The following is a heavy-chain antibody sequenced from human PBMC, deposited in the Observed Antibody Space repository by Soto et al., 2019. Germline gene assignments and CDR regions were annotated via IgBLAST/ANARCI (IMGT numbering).Heavy chain of an antibody. Sequence: ASVKVSCKASGYTFTSYGISWVRQAPGQGLEWMGWISAYNGNTNYAQKLQGRVTMTTDTSTSTAYMELRSLRSDDTAVYYCARDTPHILSIAVAGTGWFDPWGQGTLVTVSS. J-gene: IGHJ5*02. CDR1: GYTFTSYG. D-gene: IGHD6-19*01. CDR3: ARDTPHILSIAVAGTGWFDP. V-gene: IGHV1-18*01. CDR2: ISAYNGNT.